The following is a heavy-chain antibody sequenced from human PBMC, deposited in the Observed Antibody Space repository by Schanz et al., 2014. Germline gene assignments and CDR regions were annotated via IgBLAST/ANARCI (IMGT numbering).Heavy chain of an antibody. CDR3: AIIGVMEAVAGPRAGY. CDR2: LSGSGGST. D-gene: IGHD6-19*01. J-gene: IGHJ4*02. Sequence: EVQLVESGGGLVQPGGSLRLSCAASGFTFSSYAMSWVRQAPGKGLEWVSALSGSGGSTYYADSVKGRFSISRDNAKNSLCLQMNRLRAEDTALDHCAIIGVMEAVAGPRAGYCGQGTLVAASS. CDR1: GFTFSSYA. V-gene: IGHV3-23*04.